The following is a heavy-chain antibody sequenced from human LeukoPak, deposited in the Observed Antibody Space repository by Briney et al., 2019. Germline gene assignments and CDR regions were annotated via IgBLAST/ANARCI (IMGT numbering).Heavy chain of an antibody. J-gene: IGHJ5*02. V-gene: IGHV3-30*18. CDR1: GFTFSSYG. D-gene: IGHD6-13*01. CDR2: IWYGGSNK. CDR3: AKGGSDSSSWGFDP. Sequence: GRSLRLSCAASGFTFSSYGMHWVRQAPGKGLEWVAVIWYGGSNKYYADSVKGRFTISRDNSKNTLYLQMNSLRAEDTAVYYCAKGGSDSSSWGFDPWGQGTLVTVSS.